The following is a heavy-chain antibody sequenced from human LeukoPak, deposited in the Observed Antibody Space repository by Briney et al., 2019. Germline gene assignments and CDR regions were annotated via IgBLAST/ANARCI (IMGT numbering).Heavy chain of an antibody. CDR1: GFTVSTNY. V-gene: IGHV3-66*01. D-gene: IGHD6-19*01. J-gene: IGHJ4*02. CDR3: ARGSDGWFAFDY. Sequence: GGSLRLSCAASGFTVSTNYMSWVRQAPGKGLEWVSIIYSGGSTYYADSVKGRFTISRDISQNTVYLQMNSLRAEDTAVYYCARGSDGWFAFDYWGQGILVTVSS. CDR2: IYSGGST.